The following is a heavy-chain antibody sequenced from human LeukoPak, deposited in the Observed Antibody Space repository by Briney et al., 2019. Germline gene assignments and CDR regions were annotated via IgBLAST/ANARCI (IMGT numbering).Heavy chain of an antibody. CDR2: ISSSGSTI. CDR1: GFTFSSYE. Sequence: QPGGSLRLSCAASGFTFSSYEMNWVRPAPGKGLEWVSYISSSGSTIYYADSVKGRFTISRDNAKNSLYLQMNSLRAEDTAVYYCARAHDYGDYEALGANFGYWGQGTLVTVSP. J-gene: IGHJ4*02. CDR3: ARAHDYGDYEALGANFGY. D-gene: IGHD4-17*01. V-gene: IGHV3-48*03.